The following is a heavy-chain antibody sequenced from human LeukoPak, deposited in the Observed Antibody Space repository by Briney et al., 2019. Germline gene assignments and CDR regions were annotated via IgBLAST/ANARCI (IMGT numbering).Heavy chain of an antibody. CDR2: ISSSSSTI. V-gene: IGHV3-48*04. D-gene: IGHD3-10*01. Sequence: PGGSLKLSCAGSGFTFSDYPMTWVRQAPGKGLEWVSYISSSSSTIHYADSVKGRFTISRDNAKNSLYLQMNSLRADDTAVYYCARDSMVRGGGQAFDIWGQGTTVTVSS. CDR3: ARDSMVRGGGQAFDI. J-gene: IGHJ3*02. CDR1: GFTFSDYP.